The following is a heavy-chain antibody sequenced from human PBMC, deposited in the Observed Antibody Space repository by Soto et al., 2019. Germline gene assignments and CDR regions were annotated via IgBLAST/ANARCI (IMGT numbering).Heavy chain of an antibody. Sequence: LSLTCTVSGGSISGYYWIWIRQPAGKGLEWIGRIYISGSTNYNPSLESRVTMSVDASKNQFSLKLTSVTAADTAVYYCASALLDYGDYYFDSWGQGTLVTVSS. CDR1: GGSISGYY. CDR2: IYISGST. D-gene: IGHD4-17*01. V-gene: IGHV4-4*07. CDR3: ASALLDYGDYYFDS. J-gene: IGHJ4*02.